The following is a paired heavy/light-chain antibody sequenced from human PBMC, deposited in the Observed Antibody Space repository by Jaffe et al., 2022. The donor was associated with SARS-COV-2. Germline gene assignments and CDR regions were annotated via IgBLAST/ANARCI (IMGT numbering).Light chain of an antibody. J-gene: IGKJ1*01. V-gene: IGKV3-15*01. Sequence: EIVMTQSPATLSVSPGERATLSCRASQSLSSNLAWYQQKPGQAPRLLIYGASTRATGIPARFSGSGSGTEFTLTISSLQSEDFAVYYCQQYTNSWTFGQGTKVEIK. CDR1: QSLSSN. CDR3: QQYTNSWT. CDR2: GAS.
Heavy chain of an antibody. V-gene: IGHV3-23*01. CDR2: INSGGDTT. J-gene: IGHJ4*02. CDR3: ANRFLVSRIDY. Sequence: EVQLLESGGGLVQPGGSLRLSCAASGFTFSSYAMSWVRQAPGKGLEWVSAINSGGDTTYYADSVEGRFTISRDNSKNTLYLQMNSLRAEDTAVYYCANRFLVSRIDYWGQGALVIVSS. D-gene: IGHD1-26*01. CDR1: GFTFSSYA.